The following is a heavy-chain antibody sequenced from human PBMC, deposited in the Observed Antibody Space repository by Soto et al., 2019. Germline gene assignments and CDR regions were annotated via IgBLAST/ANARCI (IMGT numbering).Heavy chain of an antibody. CDR1: GFTFSNAW. D-gene: IGHD3-22*01. J-gene: IGHJ4*02. CDR3: TTDITMIVRG. V-gene: IGHV3-15*07. Sequence: EVQLVESGGGLVKPGGSLRLSCAASGFTFSNAWMNWVRQAPGKGLEWVGRIKSKTDGETTDYAAPVKGRFTISRDDSKNTLYLQMNSLKTEDTAVYYCTTDITMIVRGWGQGTLVTVSS. CDR2: IKSKTDGETT.